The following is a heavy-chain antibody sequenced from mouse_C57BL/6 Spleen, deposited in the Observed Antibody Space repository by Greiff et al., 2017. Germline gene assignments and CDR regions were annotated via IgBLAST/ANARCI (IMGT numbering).Heavy chain of an antibody. J-gene: IGHJ4*01. CDR2: IHPNSGST. CDR1: GYTFTSYW. V-gene: IGHV1-64*01. Sequence: QVHVKQPGAELVKPGASVTLSCKASGYTFTSYWMHWVKQRPGQGLEWIGMIHPNSGSTNYNEKFKSKATLAVDKSSSTAYMQLSSLTSEDSAVYYCARSDTTVYYYAMDYWGQGTSVTVSS. D-gene: IGHD1-1*01. CDR3: ARSDTTVYYYAMDY.